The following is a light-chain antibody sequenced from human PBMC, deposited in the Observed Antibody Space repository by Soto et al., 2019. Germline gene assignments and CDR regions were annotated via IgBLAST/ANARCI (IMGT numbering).Light chain of an antibody. CDR2: GAS. CDR3: QQYNNWPT. Sequence: EIVMTQSPATLSVSPGERATLSCRASQSFISTFLTWYQQKPGQAPRLLIYGASTRATGIPARFSGSGSGTEFTLTISSLQSEDFAVYYCQQYNNWPTFGQGTKVDIK. CDR1: QSFIST. V-gene: IGKV3-15*01. J-gene: IGKJ1*01.